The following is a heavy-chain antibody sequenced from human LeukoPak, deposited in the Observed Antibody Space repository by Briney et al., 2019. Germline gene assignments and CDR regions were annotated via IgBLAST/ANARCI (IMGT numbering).Heavy chain of an antibody. CDR2: LWYDGSNN. J-gene: IGHJ2*01. Sequence: GESLRLSCAASGLTFSSYGMRWVRPAPGKGLGWEAVLWYDGSNNDYANSVKGRLTSSRDNSKSTVYLQMNRLRDEDTAVYYCAKVNSGVALSSGYSDLWGCGTEVTVT. CDR3: AKVNSGVALSSGYSDL. CDR1: GLTFSSYG. V-gene: IGHV3-33*06. D-gene: IGHD2-15*01.